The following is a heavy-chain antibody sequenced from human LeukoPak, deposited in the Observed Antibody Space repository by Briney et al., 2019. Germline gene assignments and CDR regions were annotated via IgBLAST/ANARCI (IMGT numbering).Heavy chain of an antibody. CDR3: AREAARRGVFDY. J-gene: IGHJ4*02. V-gene: IGHV1-18*04. CDR1: GYTFTSYG. Sequence: ASVKVSCKAPGYTFTSYGISRVRQAPGQGLEWMGWISAYNGNTNYAQKLQGRVTMTTDTSTSTAYMELRSLRSDDTAVYYCAREAARRGVFDYWGQGTLVTVFS. D-gene: IGHD6-13*01. CDR2: ISAYNGNT.